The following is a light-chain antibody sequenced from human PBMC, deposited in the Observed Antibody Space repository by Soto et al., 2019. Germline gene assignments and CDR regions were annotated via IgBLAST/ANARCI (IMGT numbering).Light chain of an antibody. V-gene: IGKV3-20*01. CDR1: QSVSSSY. J-gene: IGKJ2*01. CDR2: GAS. CDR3: QQYGSSHT. Sequence: EIVLTQSPGTLSLSPGERATLSCRASQSVSSSYLAWYQQKPGQAPRLLIYGASSRATGIPDGFSGSGSGTDFTLIIARLEPEDFAVYYCQQYGSSHTFGQGTKLEIK.